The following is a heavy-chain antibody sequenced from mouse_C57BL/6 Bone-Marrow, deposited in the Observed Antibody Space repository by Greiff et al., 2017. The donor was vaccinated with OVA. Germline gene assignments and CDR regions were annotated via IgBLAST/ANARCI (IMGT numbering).Heavy chain of an antibody. CDR2: ISSGGSYT. J-gene: IGHJ2*01. Sequence: VQLKESGGDLVKPGGSLKLSCAASGFTFSSYGMSWVRQTPDKRLEWVATISSGGSYTYYPDSVKGRFTISRDNAKNTLYLQMSSLKSEDTAMYYCARHRLPFDYWGQGTTLTVSS. V-gene: IGHV5-6*01. CDR1: GFTFSSYG. CDR3: ARHRLPFDY. D-gene: IGHD2-10*01.